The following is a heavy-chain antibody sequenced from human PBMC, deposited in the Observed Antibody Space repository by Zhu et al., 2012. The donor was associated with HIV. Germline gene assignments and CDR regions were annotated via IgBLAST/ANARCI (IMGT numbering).Heavy chain of an antibody. CDR3: ARHFQLWYYFDS. J-gene: IGHJ4*02. D-gene: IGHD3-3*02. CDR2: FFYSGST. Sequence: QLQLQESGPGLVKPSETLSLTCTVSGGSISSSSYYWGWIRQPPGKGLEWIGSFFYSGSTFYNPSLRSRVTISTDTSKNQFSLKLTSVSAADTAVYYCARHFQLWYYFDSWGQGTLVTVSS. V-gene: IGHV4-39*07. CDR1: GGSISSSSYY.